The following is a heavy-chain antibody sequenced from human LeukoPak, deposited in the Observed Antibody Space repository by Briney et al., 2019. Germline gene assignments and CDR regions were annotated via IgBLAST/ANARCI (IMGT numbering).Heavy chain of an antibody. CDR1: GFTFSSYS. V-gene: IGHV3-48*02. J-gene: IGHJ4*02. D-gene: IGHD6-13*01. CDR3: AREGWGYSSSWYGFDY. CDR2: ISSSSTII. Sequence: GGSLGLSCAASGFTFSSYSMNWVRQAPGKGLEWVSYISSSSTIIYYADSVKGRFTISRDNAKNSLYLQMNSLRDEDTAVYYCAREGWGYSSSWYGFDYWGQGTLVTVFS.